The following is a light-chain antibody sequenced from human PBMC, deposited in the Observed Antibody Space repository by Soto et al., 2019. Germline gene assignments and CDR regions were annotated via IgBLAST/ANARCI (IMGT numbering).Light chain of an antibody. CDR3: QQSYSTPFT. V-gene: IGKV1-39*01. Sequence: DIQMTQSPPSLSASVGARVTITCRASQSISSDLNWYQQKPGKAPKLLIYAASSLQSGVPSRFSGSGSGTDFTLTIRSLQPEDFATYYCQQSYSTPFTFGPGTKVDIK. CDR2: AAS. J-gene: IGKJ3*01. CDR1: QSISSD.